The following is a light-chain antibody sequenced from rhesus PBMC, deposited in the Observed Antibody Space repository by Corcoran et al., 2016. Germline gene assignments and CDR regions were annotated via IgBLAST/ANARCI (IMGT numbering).Light chain of an antibody. Sequence: DIQMTQSPSSLSASVGDTVTITCRASQGIISWLVWYQQKPGKAPQLLIYKASGLQSGVPSRVSGSGSGTDFTLTISGLQSEDFAPYYCQQYSSIPHSFGHGAKVKIK. CDR2: KAS. V-gene: IGKV1-22*01. CDR1: QGIISW. CDR3: QQYSSIPHS. J-gene: IGKJ2*01.